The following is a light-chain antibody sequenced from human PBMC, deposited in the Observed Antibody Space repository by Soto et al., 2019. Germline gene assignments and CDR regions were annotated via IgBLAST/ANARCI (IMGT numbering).Light chain of an antibody. CDR3: QQSYSTPLT. V-gene: IGKV1-39*01. CDR2: AAS. J-gene: IGKJ3*01. Sequence: DLQMTQSPSSLSASVGDRVTITCRASQSISSYLNWYQQKPGKAPKLLIYAASSLQSGVPSRFSGSGSGTDFTLTISSLQPEDFATYHCQQSYSTPLTFGPGTKVDIK. CDR1: QSISSY.